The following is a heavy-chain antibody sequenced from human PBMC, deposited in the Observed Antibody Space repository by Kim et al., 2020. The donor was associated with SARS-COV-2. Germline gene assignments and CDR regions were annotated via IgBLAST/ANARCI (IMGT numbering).Heavy chain of an antibody. CDR3: AKAYTALDY. D-gene: IGHD5-18*01. V-gene: IGHV3-74*03. CDR2: NT. J-gene: IGHJ4*02. Sequence: NTMSPDSVKRRFTTSRDNAKNTVYLQMNSLRAEDTAVYSCAKAYTALDYWGQGTLVTVSS.